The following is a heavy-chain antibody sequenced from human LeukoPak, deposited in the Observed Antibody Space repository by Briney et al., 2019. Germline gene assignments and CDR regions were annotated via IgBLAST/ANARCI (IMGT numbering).Heavy chain of an antibody. Sequence: PSETLSLTCTVSGGSISSYYWSWIRQPPGKGLEWIGYIYYSGSTNYSPSLKSRVTISVDTSKNQFSLKLSSVTAADTAVYYCARAFRVGATYFDYWGQGTLVTVSS. CDR3: ARAFRVGATYFDY. CDR2: IYYSGST. CDR1: GGSISSYY. D-gene: IGHD1-26*01. J-gene: IGHJ4*02. V-gene: IGHV4-59*01.